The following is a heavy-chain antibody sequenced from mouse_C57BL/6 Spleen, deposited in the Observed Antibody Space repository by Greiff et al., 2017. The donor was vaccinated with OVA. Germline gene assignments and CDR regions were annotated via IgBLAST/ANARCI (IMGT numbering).Heavy chain of an antibody. CDR2: IHPNSGST. V-gene: IGHV1-64*01. D-gene: IGHD6-1*01. J-gene: IGHJ2*01. CDR3: ARNTAANYFDY. CDR1: GYTFTSYW. Sequence: QVQLQQPGAELVKPGASVKLSCKASGYTFTSYWMHWVKQRPGQGLEWIGMIHPNSGSTNYNEKFKSKATLTVDESSSTAYMQLSSLTSEDSAVYYCARNTAANYFDYWGQGTTLTVSS.